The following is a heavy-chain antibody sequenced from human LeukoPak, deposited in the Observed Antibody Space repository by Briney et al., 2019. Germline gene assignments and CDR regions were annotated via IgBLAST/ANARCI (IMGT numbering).Heavy chain of an antibody. V-gene: IGHV3-53*01. CDR1: GFTVSSNY. CDR3: ARDTGDGSYDY. CDR2: IYSGGST. J-gene: IGHJ4*02. D-gene: IGHD1-26*01. Sequence: PGGSLRLSYAASGFTVSSNYMSWVRQAPGKGLEWVSVIYSGGSTYYADSVKGRFTISRDNSKNTLFLQMNSLRVEDTAVYYCARDTGDGSYDYWGQGTLVTVSS.